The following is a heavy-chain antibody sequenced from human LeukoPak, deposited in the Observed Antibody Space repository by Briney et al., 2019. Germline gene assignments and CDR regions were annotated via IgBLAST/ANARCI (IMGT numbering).Heavy chain of an antibody. CDR3: ARGGDSSGWSYYYYYMDV. V-gene: IGHV1-18*01. Sequence: ASVKVSCKASGYTFTSDGISWVRQAPGQGLEWMGWIRAYNGNKNYAQKHQGRVTMTTDTSTSTAYMELRSLRSDDTAVYYCARGGDSSGWSYYYYYMDVWGKGTTVTVSS. J-gene: IGHJ6*03. D-gene: IGHD6-19*01. CDR2: IRAYNGNK. CDR1: GYTFTSDG.